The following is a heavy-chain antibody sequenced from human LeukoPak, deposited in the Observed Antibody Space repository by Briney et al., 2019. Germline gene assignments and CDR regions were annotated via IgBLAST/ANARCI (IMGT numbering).Heavy chain of an antibody. CDR3: ARTDGLDV. J-gene: IGHJ6*02. CDR2: ISSGSSTI. V-gene: IGHV3-48*02. CDR1: GFTFSSFA. Sequence: GGSLRLSCAASGFTFSSFAMSWVRQAPGKGLEWVSYISSGSSTIYYADSVKGRLTISRDNAENSLYLQMNSLRDEDTAVYYCARTDGLDVWGQGTTVTVSS.